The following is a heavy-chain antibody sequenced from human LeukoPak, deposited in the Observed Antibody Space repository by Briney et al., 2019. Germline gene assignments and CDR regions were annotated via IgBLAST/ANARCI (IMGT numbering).Heavy chain of an antibody. J-gene: IGHJ4*02. CDR1: GYSITSGYY. Sequence: ASETLSLTCIVSGYSITSGYYWGWIRQPPGKGLEWIGSIYHSGDTYYNPSLKSRVTISVDTSKNQFSLELDSVTAADTAVYYCAKGTSSGWYYFDYWGQGTLVTVSS. V-gene: IGHV4-38-2*02. CDR2: IYHSGDT. D-gene: IGHD6-19*01. CDR3: AKGTSSGWYYFDY.